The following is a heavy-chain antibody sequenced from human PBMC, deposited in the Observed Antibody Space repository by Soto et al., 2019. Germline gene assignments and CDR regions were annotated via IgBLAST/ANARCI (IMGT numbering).Heavy chain of an antibody. CDR1: GFTFSTYW. CDR2: INSDGSTT. CDR3: ARDAYYDMGV. Sequence: GGSLRLSCAASGFTFSTYWMHWVRQAPGKGLMWVSRINSDGSTTNYADSVKGRFTISRDNAKNTLYLQMNSLRAEDTAVYYCARDAYYDMGVWGQGTTVTVSS. J-gene: IGHJ6*02. V-gene: IGHV3-74*01.